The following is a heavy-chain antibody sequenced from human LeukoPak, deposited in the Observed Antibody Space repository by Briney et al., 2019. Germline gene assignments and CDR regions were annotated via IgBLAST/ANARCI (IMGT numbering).Heavy chain of an antibody. D-gene: IGHD2-2*01. CDR2: ISAYNGHA. V-gene: IGHV1-18*01. CDR1: GYTFTDFG. Sequence: GASVKVSCKASGYTFTDFGITWVRQAPGQGLEWLGWISAYNGHANYAQRLQGRATMTTDTTTSTAYMEVTSLRSDDTAVYYCARHCGSINCPHYYHYGLDVWGQGTTITVSS. J-gene: IGHJ6*02. CDR3: ARHCGSINCPHYYHYGLDV.